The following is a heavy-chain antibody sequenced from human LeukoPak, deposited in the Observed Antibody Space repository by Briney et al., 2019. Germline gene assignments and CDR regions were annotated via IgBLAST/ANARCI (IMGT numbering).Heavy chain of an antibody. J-gene: IGHJ4*02. Sequence: GGSLRLSCAASGFNFGTHWMTWVRQAPGKGLECMAIIKKDGSEKYHVDSVKGRFTISRDNAKNSLYLQMNSLRAEDTAVYYCGTGWAVDFWGQGTLVTVSS. CDR3: GTGWAVDF. D-gene: IGHD5-24*01. CDR1: GFNFGTHW. V-gene: IGHV3-7*01. CDR2: IKKDGSEK.